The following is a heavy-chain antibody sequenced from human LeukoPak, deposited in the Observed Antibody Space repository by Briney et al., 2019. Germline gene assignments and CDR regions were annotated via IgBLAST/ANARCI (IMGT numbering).Heavy chain of an antibody. CDR3: ARQQVGTRLFDY. CDR2: IYYSGST. Sequence: SETLSLTCTVSGGSISSYYWSWIRQPPGKGLEWIGYIYYSGSTNYNPSLKSRVTISVDTSKNQFSLKLSSVTAADTAVYYCARQQVGTRLFDYWGQGTLVTVSS. CDR1: GGSISSYY. V-gene: IGHV4-59*01. D-gene: IGHD5-12*01. J-gene: IGHJ4*02.